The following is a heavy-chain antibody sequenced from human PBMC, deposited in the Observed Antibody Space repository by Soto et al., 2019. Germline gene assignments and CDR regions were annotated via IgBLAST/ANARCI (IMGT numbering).Heavy chain of an antibody. CDR2: ISAYNGNT. D-gene: IGHD3-10*01. CDR3: ARVEGSGNYCISNYFYYMDV. Sequence: ASVKVSCKASGYTSTSYGISWVRQAPGQGLEWLGWISAYNGNTNYAQKLQGRVTMTTDTSTSTAYMELRSLRSDDTAVYYCARVEGSGNYCISNYFYYMDVLGKGTTLTVSS. V-gene: IGHV1-18*01. J-gene: IGHJ6*03. CDR1: GYTSTSYG.